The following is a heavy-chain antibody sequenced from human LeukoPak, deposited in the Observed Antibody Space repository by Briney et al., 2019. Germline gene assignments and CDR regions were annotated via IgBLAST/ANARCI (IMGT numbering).Heavy chain of an antibody. CDR3: ARRWNARLYNWFDP. V-gene: IGHV4-34*01. J-gene: IGHJ5*02. CDR1: GGSFSGYY. CDR2: INQSGST. Sequence: XETLSLTCAVYGGSFSGYYWNWIRQSPGKGLEWIGEINQSGSTSYNPSLKSRVTISVDTSKNHFSLKVSSVTAADKAVYYCARRWNARLYNWFDPWGQGTLVTVSS. D-gene: IGHD1-1*01.